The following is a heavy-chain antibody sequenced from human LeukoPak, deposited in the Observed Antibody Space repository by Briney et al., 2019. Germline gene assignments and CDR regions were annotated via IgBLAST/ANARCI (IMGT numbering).Heavy chain of an antibody. CDR3: ARYTVNTTVFDY. J-gene: IGHJ4*02. Sequence: PSETLSLTCAVSGGSISSGGYSWSWIRQPPGKGLEWIGYIYHSGSTYYNPSLKSRVTISVDRSKNQFSLKLSSVTAADTALYYCARYTVNTTVFDYWGQGTLVTVSS. CDR1: GGSISSGGYS. D-gene: IGHD4-17*01. CDR2: IYHSGST. V-gene: IGHV4-30-2*01.